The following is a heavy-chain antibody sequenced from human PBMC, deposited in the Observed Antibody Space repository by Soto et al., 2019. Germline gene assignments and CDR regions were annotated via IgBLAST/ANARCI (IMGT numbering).Heavy chain of an antibody. CDR1: GDSISNLVYF. V-gene: IGHV4-30-4*01. J-gene: IGHJ5*01. Sequence: SETLSLTCSVSGDSISNLVYFWAWIRQPPGQALEYIGYIYNSATTYYNPSFESRVAISVDTSKSQFSLNVTSVTAADTAVYFCARGRYCLTGRCFPNWFDSWGQGALVTVSS. CDR3: ARGRYCLTGRCFPNWFDS. D-gene: IGHD7-27*01. CDR2: IYNSATT.